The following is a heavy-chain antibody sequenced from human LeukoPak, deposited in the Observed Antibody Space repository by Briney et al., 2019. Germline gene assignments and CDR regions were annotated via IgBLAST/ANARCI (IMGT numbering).Heavy chain of an antibody. V-gene: IGHV1-46*01. J-gene: IGHJ3*02. D-gene: IGHD5-24*01. CDR2: INPSGGTT. CDR1: GYIFTSYA. Sequence: ASVKVSCKASGYIFTSYAMHWVRRAPGQGLEWMGIINPSGGTTNYAQKFQGRVTMTRDTSTSTVYMELSSLRSEDTAVYYCARVRDGYNDAYDIWGQGTMVTVHS. CDR3: ARVRDGYNDAYDI.